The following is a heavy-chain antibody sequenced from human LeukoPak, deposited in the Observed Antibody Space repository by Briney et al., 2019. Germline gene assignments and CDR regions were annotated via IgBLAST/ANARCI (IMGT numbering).Heavy chain of an antibody. CDR3: ARDLGRGFSGHAAFDY. CDR2: TYPSRST. Sequence: PSETLSLTCAVSGGSISSRNWLSWVRQPPGKGLAWIGETYPSRSTTKNPSPTSRVTISVDKSKNHFSLKLSSATAADTAVYSCARDLGRGFSGHAAFDYCGQGTLVPVSS. J-gene: IGHJ4*02. V-gene: IGHV4-4*02. D-gene: IGHD5-12*01. CDR1: GGSISSRNW.